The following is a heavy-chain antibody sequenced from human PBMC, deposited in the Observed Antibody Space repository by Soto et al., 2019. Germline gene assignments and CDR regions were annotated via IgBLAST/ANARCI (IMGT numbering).Heavy chain of an antibody. Sequence: SVKLSCKASGYTFITYDISWVRQAPGQGLEWLGWISPYNRNTNYAQKFQDRVTMTTDTSTSTAYMELRSLTSDDTAVYSCARLSWDSSNFYPNWGQGILVTVSS. D-gene: IGHD3-22*01. V-gene: IGHV1-18*01. CDR2: ISPYNRNT. J-gene: IGHJ4*01. CDR1: GYTFITYD. CDR3: ARLSWDSSNFYPN.